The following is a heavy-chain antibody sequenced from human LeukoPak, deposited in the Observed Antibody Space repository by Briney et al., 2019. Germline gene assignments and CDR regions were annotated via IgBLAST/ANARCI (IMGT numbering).Heavy chain of an antibody. CDR2: ISWNSGSI. CDR1: GFTFDDYA. J-gene: IGHJ4*02. CDR3: AKDPDSSGYYYFDY. D-gene: IGHD3-22*01. V-gene: IGHV3-9*01. Sequence: SGGSLRLSCAASGFTFDDYAMHWVRQAPGKGLEWVSGISWNSGSIGYADSVKGRFTISRDNAKNSLYLQMNSLRAEDTALYYCAKDPDSSGYYYFDYWGQGTLVTVSS.